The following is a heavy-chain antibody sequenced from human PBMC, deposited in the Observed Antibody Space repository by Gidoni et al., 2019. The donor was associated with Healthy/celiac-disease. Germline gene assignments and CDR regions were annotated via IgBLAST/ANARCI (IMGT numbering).Heavy chain of an antibody. J-gene: IGHJ3*02. V-gene: IGHV3-30*18. CDR2: ISYDGSNK. CDR3: AKDLRDGYNNLDDAFDI. CDR1: GFPFSSYG. Sequence: QVQLVESGGGVVQPGRSLRLSCAASGFPFSSYGMHWVRQAPGKGLEWVAVISYDGSNKYYADSVKGRFTISRDNSKNTLYLQMNSLRAEDTAVYYCAKDLRDGYNNLDDAFDIWGQGTMVTVSS. D-gene: IGHD4-4*01.